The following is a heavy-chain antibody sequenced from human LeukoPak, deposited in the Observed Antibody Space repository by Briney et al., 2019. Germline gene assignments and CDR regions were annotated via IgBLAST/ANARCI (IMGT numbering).Heavy chain of an antibody. CDR3: ARGYYDSSGYYLFDY. CDR2: IIPIFGTA. Sequence: ASVKVSCKASGGTFSSYAISWVRQAPGQGLEWMGGIIPIFGTANYAQKFQGRVTITADESTSTAYMEPSSLRFEDTAVYYCARGYYDSSGYYLFDYWGQGTLVTVSS. V-gene: IGHV1-69*13. J-gene: IGHJ4*02. CDR1: GGTFSSYA. D-gene: IGHD3-22*01.